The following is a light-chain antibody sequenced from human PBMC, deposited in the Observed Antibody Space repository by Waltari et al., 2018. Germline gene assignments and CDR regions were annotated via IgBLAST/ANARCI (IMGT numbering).Light chain of an antibody. Sequence: EIVMPQSPATLSVSPGERATPSCRASQSVSNNLAWYQQKPGQAPRLLIYGASTRATGIPARFSGSGSGTEFTLTISSLQSEDFAVYYCQQYNNWPPAFGGGTKVEIK. CDR1: QSVSNN. V-gene: IGKV3-15*01. J-gene: IGKJ4*01. CDR2: GAS. CDR3: QQYNNWPPA.